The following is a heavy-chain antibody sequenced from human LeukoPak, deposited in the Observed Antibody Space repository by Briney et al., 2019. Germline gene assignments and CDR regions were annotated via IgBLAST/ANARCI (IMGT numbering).Heavy chain of an antibody. CDR1: GGSFSGYY. J-gene: IGHJ4*02. D-gene: IGHD6-19*01. CDR2: INHSGST. CDR3: ARHPPRYSSGTGTEFDY. V-gene: IGHV4-34*01. Sequence: PSETLSLTCAVYGGSFSGYYWSWIRQPPGKGLEWIGEINHSGSTNYNPSLKSRVTISVDTSKNQFSLKLSSVTAADTAVYYCARHPPRYSSGTGTEFDYWGQGTLVTVSS.